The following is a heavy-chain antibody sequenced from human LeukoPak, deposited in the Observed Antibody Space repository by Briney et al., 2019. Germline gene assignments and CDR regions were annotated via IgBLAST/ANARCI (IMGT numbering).Heavy chain of an antibody. CDR3: AKALGVRGVFDY. V-gene: IGHV3-23*01. CDR1: GFTFSSYA. J-gene: IGHJ4*02. CDR2: ISGSGGST. D-gene: IGHD3-10*01. Sequence: GGSLRLSCAASGFTFSSYAMSWVRQAPGKGLEWVSTISGSGGSTYYADSVKGRFTISRDNSKNTLYLQMNSLRAEDTAVYYCAKALGVRGVFDYWGQGTLVTVSS.